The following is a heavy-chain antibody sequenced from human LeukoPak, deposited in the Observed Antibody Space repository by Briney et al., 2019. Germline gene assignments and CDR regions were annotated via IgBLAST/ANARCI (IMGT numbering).Heavy chain of an antibody. J-gene: IGHJ4*02. V-gene: IGHV4-59*12. CDR3: ARDSVEMATITLGDY. D-gene: IGHD5-24*01. Sequence: SETLSLTCTVSGGSISSYYWSWIRQPPGKGLEWIGYIYYSGMTNYNPSLKSRVTISLDTSKNQFSLKLSSVTAADTAVYYCARDSVEMATITLGDYWGQGTLVTVSS. CDR1: GGSISSYY. CDR2: IYYSGMT.